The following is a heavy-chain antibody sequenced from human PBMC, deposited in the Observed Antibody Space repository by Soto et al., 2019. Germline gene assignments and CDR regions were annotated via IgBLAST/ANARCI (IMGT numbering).Heavy chain of an antibody. J-gene: IGHJ6*02. V-gene: IGHV1-69*13. CDR3: ARKSIAVAGYYYYYYGMDV. D-gene: IGHD6-19*01. CDR2: IIPIFGTA. Sequence: ASVKVSCKAPGGTFSSYAISWVRQAPGQGLEWMGGIIPIFGTANYAQKFQGRVTITADESTSTAYMELSSLRSEDTAVYYCARKSIAVAGYYYYYYGMDVWGQGXTVTVYS. CDR1: GGTFSSYA.